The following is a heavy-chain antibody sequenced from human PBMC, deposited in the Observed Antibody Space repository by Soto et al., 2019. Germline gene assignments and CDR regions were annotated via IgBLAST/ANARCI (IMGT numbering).Heavy chain of an antibody. D-gene: IGHD1-26*01. Sequence: GASVKVSCKTSGYSFPSRDVNWVRQAPGQGLEWLGWMNPNGGSTGYATEFQGRVTMTGDSSMSTAYMELRALRSEDTAVYYCAVISGRPGSYYHIGVWGQGTSVTVSS. J-gene: IGHJ6*01. CDR2: MNPNGGST. V-gene: IGHV1-8*01. CDR1: GYSFPSRD. CDR3: AVISGRPGSYYHIGV.